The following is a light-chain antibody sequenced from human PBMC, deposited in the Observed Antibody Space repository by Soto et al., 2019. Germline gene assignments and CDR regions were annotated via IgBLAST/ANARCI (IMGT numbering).Light chain of an antibody. CDR2: EVN. CDR1: SSDVGGYNY. J-gene: IGLJ2*01. CDR3: SSYAGSKNFIL. V-gene: IGLV2-8*01. Sequence: QSVLTQPASVSGSPGQSITISCTGTSSDVGGYNYVSWYQQHPGKAPKLIIYEVNKRPSGVPDRFSGSKSGSTASLTVSGLQAEDEADYFCSSYAGSKNFILFGGGTKLTVL.